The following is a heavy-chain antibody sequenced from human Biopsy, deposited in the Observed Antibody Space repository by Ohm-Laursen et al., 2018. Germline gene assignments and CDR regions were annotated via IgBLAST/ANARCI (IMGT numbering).Heavy chain of an antibody. CDR2: INHSGRT. J-gene: IGHJ6*02. CDR1: GESFNGYY. CDR3: VRGGDFYDPNHLFALDV. Sequence: SETLSLTCAVYGESFNGYYWSWIRQTPGKGLEWIGEINHSGRTNYNPSLKSRVTISVDTSKNQFSPKVRSVTAADTAVYYCVRGGDFYDPNHLFALDVWGQGTTVTVSS. V-gene: IGHV4-34*01. D-gene: IGHD2-21*01.